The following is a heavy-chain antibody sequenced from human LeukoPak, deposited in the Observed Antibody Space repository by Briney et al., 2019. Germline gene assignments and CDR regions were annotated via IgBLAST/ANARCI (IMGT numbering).Heavy chain of an antibody. Sequence: ASVKVSCKASGYTFTSYDINWVRQAPGQGLEWMGWISAYNGNTNYAQKLQGRVTMTTDTSTSTAYMELRSLTSDDTAVYYCARDGSGVWFDYWGQGTPVTVSS. V-gene: IGHV1-18*01. D-gene: IGHD3-10*01. CDR1: GYTFTSYD. CDR2: ISAYNGNT. CDR3: ARDGSGVWFDY. J-gene: IGHJ4*02.